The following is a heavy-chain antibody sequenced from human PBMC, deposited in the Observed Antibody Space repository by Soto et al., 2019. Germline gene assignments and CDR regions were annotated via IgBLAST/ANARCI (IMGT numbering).Heavy chain of an antibody. CDR3: VVMITFGGVIPGPGY. V-gene: IGHV1-69*13. CDR1: GYTFTGYY. D-gene: IGHD3-16*02. Sequence: SVKVSCKASGYTFTGYYMHWVRQAPGQGLEWMGGIIPIFGTANYAQKFQGRVTITADESTSTAYMELSSLRSEDTAVYYCVVMITFGGVIPGPGYWGQGTLVTVSS. J-gene: IGHJ4*02. CDR2: IIPIFGTA.